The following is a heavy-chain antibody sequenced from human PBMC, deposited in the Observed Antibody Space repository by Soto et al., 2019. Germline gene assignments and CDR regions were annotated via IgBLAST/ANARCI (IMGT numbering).Heavy chain of an antibody. V-gene: IGHV4-59*01. CDR3: AREGAVADAKYFQH. CDR1: GGSISSYY. J-gene: IGHJ1*01. CDR2: IYYSGST. D-gene: IGHD6-19*01. Sequence: PSETLSLTCTVSGGSISSYYWSWIRQPPGKGLEWIGYIYYSGSTNYNPSLKSRVTISVDTSKNQFSLKLSSVTAADTAVYYCAREGAVADAKYFQHWGKGTLVTVSS.